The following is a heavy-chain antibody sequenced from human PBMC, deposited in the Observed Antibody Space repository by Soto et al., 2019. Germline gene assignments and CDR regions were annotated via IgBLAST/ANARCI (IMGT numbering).Heavy chain of an antibody. Sequence: PSETLSLTCAVYGGSFSGYYWSWIRQPPGKGLEWIGEINHSGSTNYNPSLKSRVTISVDTSKNQFSLKLSSVTAADTAVYYCARPPFPPPPPYTWFDPWGQGTLVTVSS. J-gene: IGHJ5*02. CDR2: INHSGST. CDR3: ARPPFPPPPPYTWFDP. V-gene: IGHV4-34*01. CDR1: GGSFSGYY.